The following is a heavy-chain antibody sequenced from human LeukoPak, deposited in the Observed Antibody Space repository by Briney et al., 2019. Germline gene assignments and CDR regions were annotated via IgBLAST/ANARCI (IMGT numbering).Heavy chain of an antibody. CDR3: ARERGYDILTGPSSDY. V-gene: IGHV4-34*01. D-gene: IGHD3-9*01. CDR2: INHSGST. Sequence: SETLSLTCAVYGGSFSGYYWGWIRQPPGKGLEWIGEINHSGSTNYNPSLKSRVTISVDTSKNQFSLKLSSVTAADTAVYYCARERGYDILTGPSSDYWGQGTLVTVSS. J-gene: IGHJ4*02. CDR1: GGSFSGYY.